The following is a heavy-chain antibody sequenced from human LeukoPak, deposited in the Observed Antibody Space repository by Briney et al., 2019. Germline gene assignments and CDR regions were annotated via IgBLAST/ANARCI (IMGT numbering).Heavy chain of an antibody. J-gene: IGHJ6*04. V-gene: IGHV3-21*06. CDR3: ARESSDV. CDR1: GFTFSSYG. CDR2: ILSSVTYM. Sequence: GGSLRLSCTASGFTFSSYGMNWVRQAPGKGLEWVSSILSSVTYMYYADSVKGRFTISRDNAKNSVYLQMNSLRAEDTAVYFCARESSDVWGKGTTVTVSS.